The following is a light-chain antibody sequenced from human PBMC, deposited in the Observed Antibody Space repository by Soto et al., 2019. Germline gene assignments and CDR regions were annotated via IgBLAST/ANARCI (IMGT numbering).Light chain of an antibody. CDR1: QGISNY. V-gene: IGKV1-27*01. CDR3: QKYNSAPRT. CDR2: AAS. Sequence: DVQMTQAPSSLSASVGDRVTITCLAIQGISNYLAWYQQQPGKVPKLLIYAASILQSAVPSRFSGSGSGTDFTLTISSLQPEDVATYYCQKYNSAPRTFGGGTKVEIK. J-gene: IGKJ4*01.